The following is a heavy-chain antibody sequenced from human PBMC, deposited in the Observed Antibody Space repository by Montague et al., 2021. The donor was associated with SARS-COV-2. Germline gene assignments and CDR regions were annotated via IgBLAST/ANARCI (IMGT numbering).Heavy chain of an antibody. CDR1: GGSISSSNW. V-gene: IGHV4-4*02. D-gene: IGHD3-3*01. J-gene: IGHJ3*02. CDR3: ARGYRRITIFGVVIYDAFDI. Sequence: SETLSLTCALSGGSISSSNWWSWVRQPPGKGLEWIGEIYHSGSTNYNPSLKSRVTISVDKSRNQFSLKLSSVTAADTAVYYCARGYRRITIFGVVIYDAFDIWGQGTMVTVSS. CDR2: IYHSGST.